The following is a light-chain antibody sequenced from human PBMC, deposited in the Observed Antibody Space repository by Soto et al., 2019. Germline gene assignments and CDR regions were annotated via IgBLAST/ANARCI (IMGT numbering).Light chain of an antibody. J-gene: IGKJ2*01. V-gene: IGKV1-12*01. CDR3: QQANSFPHT. Sequence: DIQMTQSPSTLSASVGDRVTITCRASQSISSWLAWYQQKPGKAPKLLISYASTLQSGVPSRFTGSGSGTNFTLTINSLRAEDFATYYCQQANSFPHTFGQGTKVDNK. CDR1: QSISSW. CDR2: YAS.